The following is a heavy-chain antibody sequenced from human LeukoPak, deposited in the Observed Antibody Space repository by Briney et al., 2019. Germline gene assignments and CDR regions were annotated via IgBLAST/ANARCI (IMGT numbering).Heavy chain of an antibody. J-gene: IGHJ6*02. V-gene: IGHV4-4*02. CDR3: ARGRVSYDYYYGMDV. Sequence: PSGTLSLTCAVSGGSISSDYWWSWVRQPPGKGLEWIGEIYQSGSTNYKWSLKSRITISVDKSKNHFSLKLSSVTAADTAVYYCARGRVSYDYYYGMDVWGQGTTVTVSS. CDR1: GGSISSDYW. D-gene: IGHD4-23*01. CDR2: IYQSGST.